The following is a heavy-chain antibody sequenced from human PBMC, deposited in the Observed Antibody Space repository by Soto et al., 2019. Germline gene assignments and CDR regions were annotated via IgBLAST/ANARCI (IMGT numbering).Heavy chain of an antibody. Sequence: LSLTCTVSGGSISSGGYYWSWIRQHPGKGLEWIGYIYYSGSTYYNPSLKSRVTISVDTSKNQFSLKLSSVTAADTAVYYCARAVVVVAATVLFDISGQGTMVTVSS. CDR1: GGSISSGGYY. J-gene: IGHJ3*02. CDR2: IYYSGST. V-gene: IGHV4-31*03. D-gene: IGHD2-15*01. CDR3: ARAVVVVAATVLFDI.